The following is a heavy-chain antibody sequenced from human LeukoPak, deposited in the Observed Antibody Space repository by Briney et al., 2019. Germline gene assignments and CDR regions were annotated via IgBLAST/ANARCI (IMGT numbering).Heavy chain of an antibody. CDR2: ISYDANNK. J-gene: IGHJ4*02. D-gene: IGHD3-10*01. CDR3: AKDIWSAVSASDGFDY. V-gene: IGHV3-30*18. Sequence: GGSLRLSCVASGFTFSSYNMHWVRQAPGKGLEWVALISYDANNKYYADSVKGRFTISRDNSKNTLYLQMNSLRAEDTAVYYCAKDIWSAVSASDGFDYWGQGTLVTVSS. CDR1: GFTFSSYN.